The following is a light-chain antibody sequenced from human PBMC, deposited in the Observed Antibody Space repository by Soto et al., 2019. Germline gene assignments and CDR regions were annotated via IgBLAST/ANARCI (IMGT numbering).Light chain of an antibody. CDR1: QNVASNH. J-gene: IGKJ1*01. Sequence: EIVLTQSPDILSLSPGEKATLSCRASQNVASNHLAWYHQKPGQAPRLLIYDAPTRATGIPDRFSGSGSGTDFTLIISSLEPEDFAVYYCQQYGTTGTFGQGTRVEIK. CDR3: QQYGTTGT. V-gene: IGKV3-20*01. CDR2: DAP.